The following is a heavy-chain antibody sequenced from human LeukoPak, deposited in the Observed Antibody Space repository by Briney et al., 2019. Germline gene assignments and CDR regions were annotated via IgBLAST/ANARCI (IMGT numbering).Heavy chain of an antibody. V-gene: IGHV3-30*18. Sequence: GGSLRLSCAASGFTFSSYGMHWVRQAPGKGLEWVAVISYGGSNKYYADSVKGRFTISRDNSKNTLYLQMNSLRAEDTAVYYCAKKYCGGDCYLDGFDYWGQGTLVTVSS. J-gene: IGHJ4*02. CDR3: AKKYCGGDCYLDGFDY. CDR1: GFTFSSYG. CDR2: ISYGGSNK. D-gene: IGHD2-21*02.